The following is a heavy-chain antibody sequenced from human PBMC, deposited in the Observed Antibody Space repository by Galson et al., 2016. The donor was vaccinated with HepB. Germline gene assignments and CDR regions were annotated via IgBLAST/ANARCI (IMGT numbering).Heavy chain of an antibody. CDR3: AKDREWLRYTSDGIDV. V-gene: IGHV3-30*18. Sequence: SLRLSCAVSGFKFSDYAMYWVRQAAGKGLECVAVISYDGRDKYYADSVKGRFTISRDNSKNTLDLQMNSLRTEDTALYYCAKDREWLRYTSDGIDVWGQGTTVTVSS. CDR2: ISYDGRDK. D-gene: IGHD5-12*01. CDR1: GFKFSDYA. J-gene: IGHJ3*01.